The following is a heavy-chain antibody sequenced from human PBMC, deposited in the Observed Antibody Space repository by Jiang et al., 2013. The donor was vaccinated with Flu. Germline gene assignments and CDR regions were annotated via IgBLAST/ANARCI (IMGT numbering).Heavy chain of an antibody. J-gene: IGHJ3*01. V-gene: IGHV2-5*02. CDR2: LYWGDDE. D-gene: IGHD2-8*01. CDR1: GFSVDNSGEG. CDR3: AHRRGEWGAFDV. Sequence: TLTLTCTFSGFSVDNSGEGVGWIRQPPGKALEWLAMLYWGDDERYRPSLKTRLTITKDTSKNQVALIMTNVDPADTATYFCAHRRGEWGAFDVWGQGTMVTVSS.